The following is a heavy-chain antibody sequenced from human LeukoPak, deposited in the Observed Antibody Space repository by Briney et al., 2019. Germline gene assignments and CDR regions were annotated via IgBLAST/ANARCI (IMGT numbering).Heavy chain of an antibody. J-gene: IGHJ4*02. CDR3: ARLRITRTPPDY. Sequence: SETLSLTCAVYGGSFSGYYWSWIRQPPGKGLEWIGEINHSGSTNYNPSLKSRVTISVDTSKNQFSLKLSSVTAADTAVYYCARLRITRTPPDYWGQGTLVTVSS. CDR2: INHSGST. V-gene: IGHV4-34*01. D-gene: IGHD1-20*01. CDR1: GGSFSGYY.